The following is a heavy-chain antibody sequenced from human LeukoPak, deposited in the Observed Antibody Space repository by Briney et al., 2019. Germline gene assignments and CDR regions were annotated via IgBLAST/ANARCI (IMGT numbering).Heavy chain of an antibody. CDR3: VRDGPFGSGTFGY. J-gene: IGHJ4*02. D-gene: IGHD3-10*01. V-gene: IGHV3-7*01. CDR1: GFSFSRSW. CDR2: IKVDGSEK. Sequence: PGGSLRLSCVASGFSFSRSWMSWVRQAPGKGLEWVANIKVDGSEKHYLDSVEGRFIISRDNAKNSLHPQMNNLRAEDTAEYYCVRDGPFGSGTFGYWAQGTLVSVSS.